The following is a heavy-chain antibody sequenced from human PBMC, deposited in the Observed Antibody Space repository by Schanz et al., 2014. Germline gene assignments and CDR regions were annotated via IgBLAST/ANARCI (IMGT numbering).Heavy chain of an antibody. Sequence: EVQLLESGGGLVQPGGSLRLSCAASTFTFSSDWMSWVRQAPGKGLEWVSYVSSSSSYTHYADSVKGRFTISRDNTKNSLFLQLNSLRADDTAVYYCARNRGSGGQNWYFDLWGRGTLVTVSS. CDR1: TFTFSSDW. J-gene: IGHJ2*01. CDR3: ARNRGSGGQNWYFDL. CDR2: VSSSSSYT. D-gene: IGHD1-26*01. V-gene: IGHV3-48*04.